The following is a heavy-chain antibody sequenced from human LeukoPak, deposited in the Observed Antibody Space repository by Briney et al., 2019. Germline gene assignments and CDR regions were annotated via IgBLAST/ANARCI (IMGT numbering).Heavy chain of an antibody. D-gene: IGHD1-26*01. CDR1: GASISGGTNY. Sequence: SETLSLTCSVSGASISGGTNYWGWIRQPPGKGLGWIGSIYYTGSTYDNPSLKSRVTISVDTSKNQFSRKLSSVTAADTAVDYCARRGGSGRAFDYWGQGTLVTVSS. CDR3: ARRGGSGRAFDY. J-gene: IGHJ4*02. CDR2: IYYTGST. V-gene: IGHV4-39*01.